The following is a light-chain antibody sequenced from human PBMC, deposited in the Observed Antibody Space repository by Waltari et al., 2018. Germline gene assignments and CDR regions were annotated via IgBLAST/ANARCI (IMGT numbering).Light chain of an antibody. J-gene: IGKJ2*01. CDR2: GHS. V-gene: IGKV3-20*01. CDR1: QPVPNNY. CDR3: HQFGDPPHT. Sequence: ETVLTQSPGTLSLSPGDRATLSCTTSQPVPNNYVGWYQQKPGQAPRLLINGHSSRVPGVPDRFRGSGSGTDFTLTITQLEPEDFAVYYCHQFGDPPHTFGQGTRV.